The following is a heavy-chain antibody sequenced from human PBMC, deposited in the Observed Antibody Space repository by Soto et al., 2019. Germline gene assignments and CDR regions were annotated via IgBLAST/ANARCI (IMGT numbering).Heavy chain of an antibody. CDR2: IWYDGSNK. CDR3: AREFMVLGASMDV. J-gene: IGHJ6*03. V-gene: IGHV3-33*01. Sequence: WGSLRLSCASCGFTFSSYVMHWVRQVPGKGLEWVAVIWYDGSNKYYADSVKGRFTISRDNSKNTLYLQMNSLRAEDTALYYCAREFMVLGASMDVWGNGTTVTV. D-gene: IGHD3-10*01. CDR1: GFTFSSYV.